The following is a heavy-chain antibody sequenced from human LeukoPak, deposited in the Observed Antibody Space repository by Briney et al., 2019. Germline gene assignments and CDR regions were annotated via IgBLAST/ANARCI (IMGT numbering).Heavy chain of an antibody. CDR1: GFTFSSYS. CDR3: ARDHYDILTGYSYGMDV. J-gene: IGHJ6*02. Sequence: GSLRLSCAASGFTFSSYSMNWVRQAPGKGLGWVSYISSSSSTIYYADSVKGRFTISRDNAKNSPYLQMNSLRDEDTAVYYCARDHYDILTGYSYGMDVWGQGTTVTVSS. V-gene: IGHV3-48*02. CDR2: ISSSSSTI. D-gene: IGHD3-9*01.